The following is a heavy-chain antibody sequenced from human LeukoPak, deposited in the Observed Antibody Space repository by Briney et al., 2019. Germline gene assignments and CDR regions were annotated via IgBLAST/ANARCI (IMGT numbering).Heavy chain of an antibody. Sequence: ASVKVSCKVSGYTLTELSMHWVRQVPGKGLEWMGGFDPEDGETIYAQKFQGRVTMTEDTSTDTAYMELSSLRSEDTAVYYCATDLRERIVGATGAFDIWGQGTMVTVSS. CDR2: FDPEDGET. J-gene: IGHJ3*02. D-gene: IGHD1-26*01. CDR1: GYTLTELS. CDR3: ATDLRERIVGATGAFDI. V-gene: IGHV1-24*01.